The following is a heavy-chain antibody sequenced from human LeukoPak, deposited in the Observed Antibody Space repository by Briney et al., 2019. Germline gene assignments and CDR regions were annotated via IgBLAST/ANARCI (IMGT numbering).Heavy chain of an antibody. J-gene: IGHJ4*02. Sequence: ASVKVSCTASGYTFTSYGISWVRQAPGQGLEWMGWISAYNGNTNYAQKLQGRVTMTTDTSTSTAYMELRSLRSDDTAVYYCARDVPDVLTGYYKGFGYWGQGTLVTVSS. CDR3: ARDVPDVLTGYYKGFGY. CDR2: ISAYNGNT. CDR1: GYTFTSYG. D-gene: IGHD3-9*01. V-gene: IGHV1-18*01.